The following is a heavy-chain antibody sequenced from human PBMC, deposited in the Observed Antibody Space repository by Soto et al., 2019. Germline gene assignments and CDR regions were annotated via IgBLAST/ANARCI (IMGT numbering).Heavy chain of an antibody. Sequence: QVQLVQSGAEVKKPGSSVKVSCKASGGTFSSYAISWVRQAPGQGLEWMGGIIPIFGTANYAQKFQGRVTNTGDESPSPGYLGVRRLGSEDTAVYYCARGGSGMDVWGQGTTVTVSS. CDR2: IIPIFGTA. CDR1: GGTFSSYA. D-gene: IGHD6-6*01. CDR3: ARGGSGMDV. V-gene: IGHV1-69*01. J-gene: IGHJ6*02.